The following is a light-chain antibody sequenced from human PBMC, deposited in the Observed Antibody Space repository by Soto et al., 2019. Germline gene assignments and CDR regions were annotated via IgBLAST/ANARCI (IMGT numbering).Light chain of an antibody. V-gene: IGKV1-5*01. Sequence: DIQMTQSPSTLSASVGDRVTITCRASHSISSWLAWYLQKPGKAPKLLIFDASSLESGTPSRFSGRRSGTQFTLTINGLQPDDFATYYCQQYDNYKPLTFGGGTKVDIK. CDR3: QQYDNYKPLT. CDR1: HSISSW. J-gene: IGKJ4*01. CDR2: DAS.